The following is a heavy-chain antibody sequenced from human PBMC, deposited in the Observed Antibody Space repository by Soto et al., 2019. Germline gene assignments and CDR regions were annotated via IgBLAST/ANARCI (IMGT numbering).Heavy chain of an antibody. CDR1: GYTFTIYW. CDR2: IDPSDSYT. Sequence: GESLKISLKGSGYTFTIYWISSVRQMHGKVLEWMVRIDPSDSYTNYSPSFQGHVTISADKSISTADLQCGSLKASYTAIYYCARKLYYSYGMDVRGQGPTVTVS. V-gene: IGHV5-10-1*01. J-gene: IGHJ6*02. CDR3: ARKLYYSYGMDV. D-gene: IGHD2-15*01.